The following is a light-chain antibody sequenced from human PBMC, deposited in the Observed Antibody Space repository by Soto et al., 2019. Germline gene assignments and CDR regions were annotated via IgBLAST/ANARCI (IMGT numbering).Light chain of an antibody. CDR1: QSVNSN. J-gene: IGKJ2*01. V-gene: IGKV3-15*01. CDR2: GAS. CDR3: QQYNNRPPDT. Sequence: EIVMTQSPATLSVSPWERATLSCRASQSVNSNLAWYQQKPGQAPRLLIYGASTRVAGIPARFSGSGSGTEFSLTISILQSEDFAVYYCQQYNNRPPDTFGQGTKLEIK.